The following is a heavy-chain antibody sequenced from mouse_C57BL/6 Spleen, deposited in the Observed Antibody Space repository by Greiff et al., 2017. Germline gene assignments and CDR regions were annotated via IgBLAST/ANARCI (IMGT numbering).Heavy chain of an antibody. CDR1: GYTFTSYW. Sequence: VQLQQPGAELVKPGASVKLSCKASGYTFTSYWMQWVKQRPGQGLEWIGEIDPSDSYTNYNQKFKGKATLTVDTSSSTAYMQLSSLTSEDSAVYYCARRGFITTVVGDYYAMDYWGQGTSVTVSS. D-gene: IGHD1-1*01. V-gene: IGHV1-50*01. CDR3: ARRGFITTVVGDYYAMDY. CDR2: IDPSDSYT. J-gene: IGHJ4*01.